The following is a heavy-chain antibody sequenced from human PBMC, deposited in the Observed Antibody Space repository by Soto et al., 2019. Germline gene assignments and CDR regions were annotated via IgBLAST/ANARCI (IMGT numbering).Heavy chain of an antibody. J-gene: IGHJ6*03. V-gene: IGHV3-49*03. D-gene: IGHD2-15*01. CDR1: GGTFSSYA. CDR3: TSQYCSGGSCYYYYYMDV. Sequence: SCKSSGGTFSSYAMSWFRQAPGKGLEWVGFIRSKAYGGTTEYAASVKGRFTISRDDSKSIAYLQMNSLKTEDTAVYYCTSQYCSGGSCYYYYYMDVWGKGTTVTVSS. CDR2: IRSKAYGGTT.